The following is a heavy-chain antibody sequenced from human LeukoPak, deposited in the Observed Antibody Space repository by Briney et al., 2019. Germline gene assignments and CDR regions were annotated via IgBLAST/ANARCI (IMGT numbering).Heavy chain of an antibody. CDR2: IYYSGNT. V-gene: IGHV4-59*01. D-gene: IGHD5-18*01. CDR1: GGSISSYY. J-gene: IGHJ4*02. CDR3: ARAHTAMVTVDY. Sequence: SSETLSLTCTVSGGSISSYYWSWIRQPPGKGLEWIGYIYYSGNTNYNPSLESRVTLSVDTSKNQFSLRLSSVTAADTAVYYCARAHTAMVTVDYWGQGTLVTVSS.